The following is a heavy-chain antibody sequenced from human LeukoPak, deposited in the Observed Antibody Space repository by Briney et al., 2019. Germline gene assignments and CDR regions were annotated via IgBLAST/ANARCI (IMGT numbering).Heavy chain of an antibody. D-gene: IGHD3-10*01. CDR2: IKGDGNEK. Sequence: QPRGSLTLSCAASGFSFSRYWMNWVRQAPGKGLEWVANIKGDGNEKNYVDSVKGRFSISRDNARNSLYLQMDSLRAEDTAVYYCAKEGAYLIITYDSWGQGALVSVSS. CDR3: AKEGAYLIITYDS. J-gene: IGHJ5*01. V-gene: IGHV3-7*01. CDR1: GFSFSRYW.